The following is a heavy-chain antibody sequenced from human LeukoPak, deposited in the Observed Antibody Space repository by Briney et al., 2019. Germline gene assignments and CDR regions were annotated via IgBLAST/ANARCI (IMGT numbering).Heavy chain of an antibody. Sequence: APVKVSCKASGYTFTSYGISWVRQAPGQGLEWMGWISAYNGNTNYAQKFQGRVTMTTDTSTSTAYMELRSLRSDDTAVYYCARQWLDYDAFDIWGQGTMVTVSS. J-gene: IGHJ3*02. CDR1: GYTFTSYG. CDR3: ARQWLDYDAFDI. CDR2: ISAYNGNT. D-gene: IGHD6-19*01. V-gene: IGHV1-18*01.